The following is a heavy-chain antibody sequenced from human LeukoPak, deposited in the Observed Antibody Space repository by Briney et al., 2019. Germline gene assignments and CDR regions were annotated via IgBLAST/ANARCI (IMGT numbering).Heavy chain of an antibody. CDR3: ARHRGIDYYDSSGYPDAFDI. V-gene: IGHV4-39*01. Sequence: SETLSLTCTVSGGSNSNYYWGWIRQPPGKGLEWIGSIYNSGGTHYNPSLKSRVTISVDTSKNQFSLKLSSVTAADTAVYYCARHRGIDYYDSSGYPDAFDIWGQGTMVTVSS. CDR2: IYNSGGT. D-gene: IGHD3-22*01. CDR1: GGSNSNYY. J-gene: IGHJ3*02.